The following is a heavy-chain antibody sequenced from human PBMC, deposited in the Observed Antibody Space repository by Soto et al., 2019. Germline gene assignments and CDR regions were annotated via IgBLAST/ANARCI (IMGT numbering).Heavy chain of an antibody. V-gene: IGHV4-59*01. Sequence: KTSETLSLTCFVSGASISSNYWSWIRQPPGKGLEWIGYIYYSGNTNYNPSLKSRVIISIDTSKNHFFLKLSSVTAADTAVYYYARGPYYYYYGLDVWGQGTTVTVSS. J-gene: IGHJ6*02. CDR3: ARGPYYYYYGLDV. CDR2: IYYSGNT. CDR1: GASISSNY.